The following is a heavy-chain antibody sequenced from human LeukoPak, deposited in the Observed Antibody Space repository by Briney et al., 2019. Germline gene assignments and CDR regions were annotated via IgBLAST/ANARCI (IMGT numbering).Heavy chain of an antibody. CDR2: ISAGADST. J-gene: IGHJ2*01. Sequence: GGSLRLSCAAPTFTFSSYAMSWVRQAPGKGLEWVSAISAGADSTYYADSVQGRFTISRDNSKNTLYLQMNSLRAEDTAVYYCARDGYYDSSGLGGFDLWGRGTLVTVSS. CDR1: TFTFSSYA. D-gene: IGHD3-22*01. CDR3: ARDGYYDSSGLGGFDL. V-gene: IGHV3-23*01.